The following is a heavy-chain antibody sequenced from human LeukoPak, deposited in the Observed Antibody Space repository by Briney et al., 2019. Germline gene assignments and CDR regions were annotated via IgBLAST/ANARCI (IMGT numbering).Heavy chain of an antibody. Sequence: PSETLSLTCAVYGGSFSGYYWSWLGQPPGKGLEWVGEINHSGSTNYNPSLKSRVTISVDPSKNQFSLKLSSVTAADTAVYYCAVGYYFDYWGQGTLVTVSS. CDR2: INHSGST. V-gene: IGHV4-34*01. D-gene: IGHD1-26*01. CDR1: GGSFSGYY. J-gene: IGHJ4*02. CDR3: AVGYYFDY.